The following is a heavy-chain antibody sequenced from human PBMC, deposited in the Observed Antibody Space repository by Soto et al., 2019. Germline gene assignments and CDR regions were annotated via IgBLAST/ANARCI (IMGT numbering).Heavy chain of an antibody. V-gene: IGHV4-31*03. Sequence: SETLSLTCTVSGGSISSGGYYWSWIRQHPGKGLEWIGYIYYSGSTYYNPSPKSRVTISVDTSKNQFSLKLSSVTAADTAVYYCARLRKWGYDFWSGSDYGMDVWGQGTTVTVSS. CDR2: IYYSGST. CDR1: GGSISSGGYY. D-gene: IGHD3-3*01. CDR3: ARLRKWGYDFWSGSDYGMDV. J-gene: IGHJ6*02.